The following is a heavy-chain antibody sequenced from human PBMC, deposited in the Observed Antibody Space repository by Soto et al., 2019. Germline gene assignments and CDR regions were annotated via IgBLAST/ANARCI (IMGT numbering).Heavy chain of an antibody. CDR2: IDPSDSYT. J-gene: IGHJ4*02. CDR1: GYSFTSYW. V-gene: IGHV5-10-1*01. D-gene: IGHD6-19*01. CDR3: ATYSSGQLPYDY. Sequence: GESLKISCKGSGYSFTSYWISWVRQMPGKGLEWMGRIDPSDSYTNYSPSFQGHVTISADKSISTAYLQWSSLKASDTAMYYCATYSSGQLPYDYWGQGTLVTVSS.